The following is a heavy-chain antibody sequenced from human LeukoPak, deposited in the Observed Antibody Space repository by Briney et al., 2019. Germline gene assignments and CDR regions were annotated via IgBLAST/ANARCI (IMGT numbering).Heavy chain of an antibody. J-gene: IGHJ4*02. V-gene: IGHV4-39*01. CDR2: IHYSGST. CDR3: ARSNYSSGFYFDY. CDR1: GGSISSSGYY. Sequence: SETLSLTCTVSGGSISSSGYYWGWIRQPPGKGLEWIGSIHYSGSTYYNPSLKSRITISVDTSKNQFSLKLRSVTAADTAVYYCARSNYSSGFYFDYWGQGTLVTVSS. D-gene: IGHD6-19*01.